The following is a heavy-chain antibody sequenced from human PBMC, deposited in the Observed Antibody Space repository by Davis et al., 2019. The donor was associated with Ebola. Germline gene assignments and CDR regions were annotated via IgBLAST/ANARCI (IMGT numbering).Heavy chain of an antibody. V-gene: IGHV1-69*04. J-gene: IGHJ4*02. CDR1: GGTFSSYA. D-gene: IGHD5-12*01. CDR3: ARQDIVATIGYFDY. Sequence: AASVKVSCKASGGTFSSYAISWVRQAPGQGLEWMGRIIPILGIANYAQKFQGRVTITADKSTSTAYMELSSLRSEDTAVYYCARQDIVATIGYFDYWGQGTLVTVSS. CDR2: IIPILGIA.